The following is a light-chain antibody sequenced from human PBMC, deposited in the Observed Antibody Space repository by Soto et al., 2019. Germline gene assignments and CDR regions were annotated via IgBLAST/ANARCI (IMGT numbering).Light chain of an antibody. V-gene: IGKV3-11*01. J-gene: IGKJ2*01. CDR1: QSVSSY. CDR3: QQRSNWLYT. Sequence: EIVLTQSPAALSLSPGERATLSCRASQSVSSYLAWYQQKPGQAPRLLIYDASKRATGIPARFSGSGSGTDFTLTISSLEPEDFAVYYCQQRSNWLYTFGQGTKLEIK. CDR2: DAS.